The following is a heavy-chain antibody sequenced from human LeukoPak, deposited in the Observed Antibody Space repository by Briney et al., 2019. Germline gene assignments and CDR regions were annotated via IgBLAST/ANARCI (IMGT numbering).Heavy chain of an antibody. D-gene: IGHD3-22*01. CDR2: IIPIFSTA. J-gene: IGHJ4*02. CDR3: ARDALIDYYDSSGPHDY. Sequence: ASVKVSCKASGGTFSSYAISWVRQAPGQGLEWMGRIIPIFSTANYAQKFQGRVTITTDESTSTAYMELSSLRSEDTAVYYCARDALIDYYDSSGPHDYWGQGTLVTVSS. V-gene: IGHV1-69*05. CDR1: GGTFSSYA.